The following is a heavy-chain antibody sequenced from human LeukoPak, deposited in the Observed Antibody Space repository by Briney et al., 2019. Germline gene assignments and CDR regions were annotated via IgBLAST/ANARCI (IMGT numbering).Heavy chain of an antibody. CDR2: ISYDGNNK. CDR3: ARAPHYSNYGPYYYGMDV. D-gene: IGHD4-11*01. J-gene: IGHJ6*02. CDR1: GFTFSNYA. V-gene: IGHV3-30*04. Sequence: GGSLRLSCAASGFTFSNYAMNWVRQAPGGGLEWVSAISYDGNNKFYADSVKGRFTISRDNSKNTLYLQANSLRAEDTAVYYCARAPHYSNYGPYYYGMDVWGQGTTVTVSS.